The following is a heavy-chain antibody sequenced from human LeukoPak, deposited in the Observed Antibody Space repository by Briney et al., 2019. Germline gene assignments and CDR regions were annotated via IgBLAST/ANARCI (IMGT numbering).Heavy chain of an antibody. CDR3: ARDSRAGNFDS. Sequence: SQTLSLTCDISGDSVSSNTAAWNWISQSPSRGLNWLGRTYYRSNWYNNYAVSVKSRITINADTSQSQFALQLNSVTPEDTAVYYCARDSRAGNFDSWGQGTLVTVSS. D-gene: IGHD6-19*01. CDR1: GDSVSSNTAA. V-gene: IGHV6-1*01. CDR2: TYYRSNWYN. J-gene: IGHJ4*02.